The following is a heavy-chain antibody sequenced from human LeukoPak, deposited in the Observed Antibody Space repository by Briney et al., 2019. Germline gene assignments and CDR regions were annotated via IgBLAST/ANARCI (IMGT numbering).Heavy chain of an antibody. CDR1: GGTFSSYA. D-gene: IGHD3-22*01. V-gene: IGHV1-69*04. CDR3: ARYYDSSGYQYYFDY. Sequence: ASVKVSCKASGGTFSSYAISWVRQAPGQGLEWMGRIIPILGIANYAQKFQGRVTITADKSTSTAYMELSRLRSDDTAVYYCARYYDSSGYQYYFDYWGQGTLVTVSS. CDR2: IIPILGIA. J-gene: IGHJ4*02.